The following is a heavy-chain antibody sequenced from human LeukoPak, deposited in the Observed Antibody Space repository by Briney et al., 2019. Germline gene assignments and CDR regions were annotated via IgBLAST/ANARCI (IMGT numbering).Heavy chain of an antibody. CDR1: GGSFSANY. D-gene: IGHD6-6*01. CDR3: AKTPNAFVRGGYYFEY. CDR2: INHAGST. V-gene: IGHV4-34*01. J-gene: IGHJ4*02. Sequence: PSETVSLTCAVSGGSFSANYWSWIRQPPGKGLEWIAEINHAGSTNCNPSLKSRVTISVDASKNHVSLNLSSVTAADTAVYYCAKTPNAFVRGGYYFEYWGQGTLVTVSS.